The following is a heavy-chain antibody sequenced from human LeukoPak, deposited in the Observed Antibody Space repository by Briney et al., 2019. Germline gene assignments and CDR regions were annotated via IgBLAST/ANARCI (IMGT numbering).Heavy chain of an antibody. D-gene: IGHD2-2*02. J-gene: IGHJ5*02. V-gene: IGHV1-58*01. Sequence: GASVKVSCKASGFTFSSSAVQWVRQARGQRLEWIGWIVVGSGNTNYAQKFQERLTITRDMSTSTAYMELSSLRSDDTAVYYCARDRGYCSSTSCYRFDPWGQGTLVTVSS. CDR1: GFTFSSSA. CDR2: IVVGSGNT. CDR3: ARDRGYCSSTSCYRFDP.